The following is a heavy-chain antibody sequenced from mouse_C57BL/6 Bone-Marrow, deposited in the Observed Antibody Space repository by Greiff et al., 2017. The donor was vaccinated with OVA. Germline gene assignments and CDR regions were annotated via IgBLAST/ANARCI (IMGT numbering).Heavy chain of an antibody. Sequence: VQLQQSGAELVKPGASVKLSCKASGYTFTSYWMHWVKQRPGQGLEWIGMIHPNSGSTNYNEKFKSKATLTVDKSSSTAYMQLSSLTSEDSAVYYCARGEIYYYSSIPYYFDYWGQGTTLTVSS. V-gene: IGHV1-64*01. CDR1: GYTFTSYW. J-gene: IGHJ2*01. D-gene: IGHD1-1*01. CDR2: IHPNSGST. CDR3: ARGEIYYYSSIPYYFDY.